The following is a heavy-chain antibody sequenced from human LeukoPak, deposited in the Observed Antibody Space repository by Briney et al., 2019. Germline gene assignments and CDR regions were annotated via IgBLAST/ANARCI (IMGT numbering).Heavy chain of an antibody. CDR2: ISGSGGST. D-gene: IGHD2-2*02. V-gene: IGHV3-23*01. J-gene: IGHJ3*02. CDR3: AKVIYGLPGDAFDI. CDR1: GFTFDSYA. Sequence: PGGSLRLSCAASGFTFDSYAMSWVRQAPGKGLEWVSVISGSGGSTYYADSVKGRFTISRDNPKNTLYLQMNSLRAEDTAVYYCAKVIYGLPGDAFDIRGQGTMVTVSS.